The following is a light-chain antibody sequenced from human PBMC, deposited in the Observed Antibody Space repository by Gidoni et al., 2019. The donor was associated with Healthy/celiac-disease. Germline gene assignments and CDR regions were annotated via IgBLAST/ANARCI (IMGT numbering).Light chain of an antibody. J-gene: IGKJ1*01. CDR2: KAS. Sequence: DIQMTQSPSTLSASVRDRVTINCRASQSIRSWLAWYQQKPGKAPKLLIYKASSLESGVPSRFSGSGSGTEFTLTIGSLQPDDFATYYCQQYNSYPWTFGQGTKVEIK. CDR3: QQYNSYPWT. V-gene: IGKV1-5*03. CDR1: QSIRSW.